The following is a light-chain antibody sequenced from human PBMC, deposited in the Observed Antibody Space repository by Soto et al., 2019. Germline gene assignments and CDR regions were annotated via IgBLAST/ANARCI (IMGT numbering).Light chain of an antibody. CDR2: GAS. Sequence: EIVLTQSPGTLSLSPGERVTLSCRASQNVYINSLACYQQKPGQPHSLLIYGASTMPAAVPDRFSGSGSGTVFALSINGLEPEDFAIYYCQQYGVSPLTFGPGTRVD. J-gene: IGKJ3*01. CDR1: QNVYINS. CDR3: QQYGVSPLT. V-gene: IGKV3-20*01.